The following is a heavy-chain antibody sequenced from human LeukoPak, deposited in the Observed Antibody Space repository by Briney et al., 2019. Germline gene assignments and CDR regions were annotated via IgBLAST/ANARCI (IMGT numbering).Heavy chain of an antibody. CDR2: ISGGKAVT. D-gene: IGHD3-10*01. V-gene: IGHV3-23*01. CDR1: VFTFSSYA. CDR3: ANYHSGTYSPPYDY. J-gene: IGHJ4*02. Sequence: GGSLRLSCAPSVFTFSSYALSGVRRAPGEGVEWVSPISGGKAVTFYAHSVKSRFSLSRDNTKNTLYMQMSSLRAEDTPVYYCANYHSGTYSPPYDYWGQGTLVTVSS.